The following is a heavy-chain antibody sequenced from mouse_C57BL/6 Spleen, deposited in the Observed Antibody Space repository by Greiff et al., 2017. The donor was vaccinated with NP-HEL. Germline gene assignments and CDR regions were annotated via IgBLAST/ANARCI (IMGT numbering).Heavy chain of an antibody. CDR2: IYPGDGDT. Sequence: QVQLKESGPELVKPGASVKISCKASGYAFSSSWMNWVKQRPGKGLEWIGRIYPGDGDTNYNGKFKGKATLTADKSSSTAYMQLSSLTSEDSAVYFCAPIYDGYWYFDVWGTGTTVTVSS. V-gene: IGHV1-82*01. J-gene: IGHJ1*03. CDR1: GYAFSSSW. CDR3: APIYDGYWYFDV. D-gene: IGHD2-3*01.